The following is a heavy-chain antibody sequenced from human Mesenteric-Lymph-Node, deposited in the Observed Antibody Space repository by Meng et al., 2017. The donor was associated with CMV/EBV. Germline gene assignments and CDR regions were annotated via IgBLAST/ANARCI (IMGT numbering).Heavy chain of an antibody. J-gene: IGHJ4*02. CDR1: GGSFSGYY. D-gene: IGHD3-3*01. CDR3: ARASRRYYDFWSGYYSLGY. CDR2: INHSGST. V-gene: IGHV4-34*01. Sequence: SETLSLTCAVYGGSFSGYYWSWIRQPPKKGLEWIGEINHSGSTNYNPSLKSRVTISVDTSKNQFSLKLSSVTAADTAVYYCARASRRYYDFWSGYYSLGYWGQGTLVTVSS.